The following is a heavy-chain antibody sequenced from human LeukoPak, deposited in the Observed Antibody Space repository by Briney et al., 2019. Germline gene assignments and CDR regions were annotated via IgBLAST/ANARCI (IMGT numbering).Heavy chain of an antibody. V-gene: IGHV4-34*01. CDR2: INHSGST. Sequence: SETLSLTCAVYGGSFSGYYWSWIRQPPGKGLEWIGEINHSGSTNYNPSLKSRVTISVDTSKNQFSLKLSSVTAADTAVYYCARGGAAAGIIYYYYYYMDVWGKGTTVTVSS. CDR3: ARGGAAAGIIYYYYYYMDV. CDR1: GGSFSGYY. D-gene: IGHD6-13*01. J-gene: IGHJ6*03.